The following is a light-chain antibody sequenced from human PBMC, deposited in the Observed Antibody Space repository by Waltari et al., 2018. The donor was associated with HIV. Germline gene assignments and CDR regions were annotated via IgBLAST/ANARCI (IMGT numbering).Light chain of an antibody. V-gene: IGLV2-11*01. Sequence: QSALTQPRSVSGSPGRSVPIPCTGTSIDVGGFKYVSWYQQHPGKAPKLMIYDVSKRPSGVPDRFSGSKSGNTASLTISGLQAEDEADYYCCSYAGSYTVVFGGGTKLTVL. CDR2: DVS. J-gene: IGLJ2*01. CDR1: SIDVGGFKY. CDR3: CSYAGSYTVV.